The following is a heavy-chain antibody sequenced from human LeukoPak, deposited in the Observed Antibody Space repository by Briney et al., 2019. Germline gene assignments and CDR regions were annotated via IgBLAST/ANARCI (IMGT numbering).Heavy chain of an antibody. V-gene: IGHV4-59*01. Sequence: SETLSLTCAVYGGSFSGYYWSWIRQPPGKGLEWIGYIYYSGSTNYNPSLRSRVTISVDTSKNQFSLKLGSVTAADTAVYYCARAGMIVVDGWFDPWGQGTLVTVSS. J-gene: IGHJ5*02. CDR1: GGSFSGYY. CDR3: ARAGMIVVDGWFDP. CDR2: IYYSGST. D-gene: IGHD3-22*01.